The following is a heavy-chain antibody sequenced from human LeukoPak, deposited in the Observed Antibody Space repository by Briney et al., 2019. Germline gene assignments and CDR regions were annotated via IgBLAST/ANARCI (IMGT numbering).Heavy chain of an antibody. CDR2: ISPSGGIT. D-gene: IGHD3-22*01. CDR3: ARDLYSSGYYVPNAFDI. V-gene: IGHV3-23*01. Sequence: GGTLRLSCAASGFTFSSHGMNWVRQAPGKGLEWVSGISPSGGITYYTDSAKGRFTISRDNSKNTQSLQMNSLRAADTAVYYCARDLYSSGYYVPNAFDIWGQGTMVTVSS. CDR1: GFTFSSHG. J-gene: IGHJ3*02.